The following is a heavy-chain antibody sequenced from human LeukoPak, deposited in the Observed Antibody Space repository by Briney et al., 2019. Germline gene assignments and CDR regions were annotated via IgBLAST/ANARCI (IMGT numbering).Heavy chain of an antibody. CDR1: GGSISSSSYY. Sequence: PSETLSLTCTVSGGSISSSSYYWGWLRQPPGKGLEWIGSIYYSGSTYYNPSLKSRVTISVDTSKNQFSLKLSSVTAADTAVYYCARVVRGKNQYYFDYWGQGTLVTVSS. CDR3: ARVVRGKNQYYFDY. J-gene: IGHJ4*02. V-gene: IGHV4-39*07. D-gene: IGHD3-10*01. CDR2: IYYSGST.